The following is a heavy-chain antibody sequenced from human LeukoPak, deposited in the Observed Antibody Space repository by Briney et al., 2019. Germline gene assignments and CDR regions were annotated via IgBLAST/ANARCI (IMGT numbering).Heavy chain of an antibody. CDR3: AKDHGTAVAGFYY. CDR2: ITCGGGST. D-gene: IGHD6-19*01. V-gene: IGHV3-23*01. CDR1: GFTFSSYG. J-gene: IGHJ4*02. Sequence: GASLRLSCAASGFTFSSYGMSWVRQAPGKGLEWVSGITCGGGSTYYADSVKGRFIVSRDTSKNTLYLQMNSLRAEDTAIYYCAKDHGTAVAGFYYWGQGTLVTVSS.